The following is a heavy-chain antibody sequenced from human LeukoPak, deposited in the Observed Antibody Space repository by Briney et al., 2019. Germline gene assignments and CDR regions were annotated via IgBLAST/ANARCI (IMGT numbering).Heavy chain of an antibody. J-gene: IGHJ4*02. CDR3: ARVIHDYSDYFDY. CDR1: GFTFSSHG. V-gene: IGHV3-48*01. CDR2: ITSSSRTI. D-gene: IGHD4-11*01. Sequence: GGSLRLSCAASGFTFSSHGMTWVRQAPGKGLEWVSYITSSSRTIYYAGSVKGRITISRDNAKNSLYLQMNSLRAEDTAVYYCARVIHDYSDYFDYWGQGTLVTVSS.